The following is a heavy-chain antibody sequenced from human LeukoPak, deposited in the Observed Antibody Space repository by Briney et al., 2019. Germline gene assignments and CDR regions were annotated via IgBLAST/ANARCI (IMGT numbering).Heavy chain of an antibody. CDR3: ARDYCSSTSCHDVFDI. J-gene: IGHJ3*02. CDR1: GFTFSNHW. Sequence: GGSLRLSCAASGFTFSNHWMSWVRQAPGKGLEWVANIKQDGSDKYYVDSVKGRFTISRDNAKNSLYLQMNSLRAEDTARYYCARDYCSSTSCHDVFDIWGQGTMVTVSS. V-gene: IGHV3-7*01. D-gene: IGHD2-2*01. CDR2: IKQDGSDK.